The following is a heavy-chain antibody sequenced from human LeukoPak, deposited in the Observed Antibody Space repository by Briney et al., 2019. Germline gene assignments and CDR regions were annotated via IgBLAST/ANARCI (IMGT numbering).Heavy chain of an antibody. V-gene: IGHV3-23*01. D-gene: IGHD3-10*01. Sequence: GGSLRLSCAASGFTFSNYAMNWVRQAPGKGLEWVSAISSSGGTTYYADSMKGRFTVSRDNSKNTLYLQMSSLRAEDTAVYYCATSAEEDYSVAYWGQGTLVTVSS. CDR3: ATSAEEDYSVAY. CDR1: GFTFSNYA. CDR2: ISSSGGTT. J-gene: IGHJ4*02.